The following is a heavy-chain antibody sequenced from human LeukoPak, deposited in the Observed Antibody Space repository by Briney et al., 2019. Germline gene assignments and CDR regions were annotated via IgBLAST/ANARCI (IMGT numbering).Heavy chain of an antibody. CDR3: ARDWWGYYDFWSGHTGWFDP. CDR1: GGSISSSNW. V-gene: IGHV4-4*02. D-gene: IGHD3-3*01. CDR2: IYHSGST. J-gene: IGHJ5*02. Sequence: PSGTLSLTCAVSGGSISSSNWWSWVRQPPGKGLEWIGEIYHSGSTNYNPSLKSRVTISVDTSKNQFSLKLSSVTAADTAVYYCARDWWGYYDFWSGHTGWFDPWGQGTLVTVSS.